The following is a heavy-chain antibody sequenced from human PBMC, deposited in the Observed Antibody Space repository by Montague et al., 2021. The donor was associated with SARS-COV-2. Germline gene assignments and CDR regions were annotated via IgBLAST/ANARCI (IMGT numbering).Heavy chain of an antibody. Sequence: SETLSLTCAVYGGSFSGDYWCCSRQPPEEEREGSVEINHSGGTNNNPSPQSRVIISVDMSTKQFSLKLISVTAADTAVYYCARRGSSGWGVTVSAELDYWGQGSLVIVSS. D-gene: IGHD3-10*01. CDR3: ARRGSSGWGVTVSAELDY. CDR1: GGSFSGDY. J-gene: IGHJ4*02. V-gene: IGHV4-34*01. CDR2: INHSGGT.